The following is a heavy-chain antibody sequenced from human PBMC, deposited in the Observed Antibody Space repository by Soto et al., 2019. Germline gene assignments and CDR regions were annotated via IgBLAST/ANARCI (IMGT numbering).Heavy chain of an antibody. CDR2: MNPNSGNT. Sequence: QVQLVQSGAEVKKPGASVKVSCKASGYTFTSYDINWVRQATGQGLEWMGWMNPNSGNTGYAQKFQGRVTMTRNTSISTAYMELSSLRAEDTAVYYCARGPGTTVTREVYAVDIGGQGTMVTVSS. V-gene: IGHV1-8*01. D-gene: IGHD4-17*01. CDR3: ARGPGTTVTREVYAVDI. CDR1: GYTFTSYD. J-gene: IGHJ3*02.